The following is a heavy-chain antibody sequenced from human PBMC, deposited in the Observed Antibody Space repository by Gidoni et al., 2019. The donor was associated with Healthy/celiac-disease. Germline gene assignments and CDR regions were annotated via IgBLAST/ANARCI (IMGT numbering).Heavy chain of an antibody. V-gene: IGHV4-31*03. Sequence: QVQLQESGPGLVKPSQTLSLTCTVSGGSISSGGYSWSWIRQHPGKGLEWIGYIYYSGSTYYNPSLKSRVTISVDTSKNQFSLKLSSVTAADTAVYYCARAGGEYCSSTSCPTYGMDVWGQGTTVTVSS. CDR2: IYYSGST. J-gene: IGHJ6*02. D-gene: IGHD2-2*01. CDR3: ARAGGEYCSSTSCPTYGMDV. CDR1: GGSISSGGYS.